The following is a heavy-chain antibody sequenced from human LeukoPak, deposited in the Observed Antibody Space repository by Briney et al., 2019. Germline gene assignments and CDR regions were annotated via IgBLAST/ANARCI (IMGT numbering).Heavy chain of an antibody. Sequence: GVLRLSCTASGFTFGDYAMSWFRQAPGKGLEWVGFIRSKAFGGTADYAASVQGRITISRDDSKRIAYLQMNILKTEDTALYYCTRIAAGGKHFDYWGQGTLVTVSS. J-gene: IGHJ4*02. V-gene: IGHV3-49*03. CDR1: GFTFGDYA. CDR3: TRIAAGGKHFDY. D-gene: IGHD6-13*01. CDR2: IRSKAFGGTA.